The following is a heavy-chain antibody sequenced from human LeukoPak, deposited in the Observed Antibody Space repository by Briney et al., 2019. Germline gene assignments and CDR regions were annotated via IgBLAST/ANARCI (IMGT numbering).Heavy chain of an antibody. CDR1: GGTFSSYT. J-gene: IGHJ4*02. CDR2: IIPILGIA. CDR3: ARAYYGSGSYYVDY. V-gene: IGHV1-69*02. D-gene: IGHD3-10*01. Sequence: ASVKVSCKASGGTFSSYTISWVRQAPGQGLEWVGRIIPILGIANYAQKFQGRVTITADKSTSTAYMELSSLRSEDTAVYYCARAYYGSGSYYVDYWGQGTLVTVSS.